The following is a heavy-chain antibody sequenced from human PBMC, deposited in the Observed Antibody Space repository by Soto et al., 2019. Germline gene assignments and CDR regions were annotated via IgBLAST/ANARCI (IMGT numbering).Heavy chain of an antibody. V-gene: IGHV1-2*04. CDR3: ARDPTSGYYDFWSGYPYYYYYYMDV. Sequence: QVQLVQSGAEVKKPGASVKVSCKASGYTFTGYYMHWVRQAPGQGLEWMGWINPNSGGTNYAQKFQGWVTMTRDTYIRTAYMELSRLRSDDTAVYYCARDPTSGYYDFWSGYPYYYYYYMDVWGKGTTVTVSS. CDR2: INPNSGGT. J-gene: IGHJ6*03. D-gene: IGHD3-3*01. CDR1: GYTFTGYY.